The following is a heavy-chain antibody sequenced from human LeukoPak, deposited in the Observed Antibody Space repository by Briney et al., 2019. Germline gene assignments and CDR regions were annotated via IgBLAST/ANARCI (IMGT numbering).Heavy chain of an antibody. CDR2: INHSGST. Sequence: SETLSLTCAVYGGSFSGYYWSWIRQPPGKGLEWIGEINHSGSTNYNPSLKSRVTISVDTSKNQFSLKLSSVTAADTAVYYCARERPRYYGSGSDYYMDVWGKGTTVTISS. CDR3: ARERPRYYGSGSDYYMDV. D-gene: IGHD3-10*01. CDR1: GGSFSGYY. V-gene: IGHV4-34*01. J-gene: IGHJ6*03.